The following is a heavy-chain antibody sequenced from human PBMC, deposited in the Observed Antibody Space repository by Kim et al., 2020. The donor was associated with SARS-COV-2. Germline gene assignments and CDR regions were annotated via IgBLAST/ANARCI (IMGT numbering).Heavy chain of an antibody. CDR1: GGTFSNYA. CDR2: VIPILETS. Sequence: SVKVSCRASGGTFSNYAFSWVRQAPGQGLEWMGRVIPILETSNYALKFRGRVTIRADTSTSTAYMDLSSLRSDDTAMYYCASAYFHYSGNYKGFDSWGQ. V-gene: IGHV1-69*04. J-gene: IGHJ4*02. D-gene: IGHD1-26*01. CDR3: ASAYFHYSGNYKGFDS.